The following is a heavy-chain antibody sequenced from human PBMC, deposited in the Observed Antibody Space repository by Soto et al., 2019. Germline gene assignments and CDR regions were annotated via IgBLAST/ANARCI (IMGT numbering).Heavy chain of an antibody. CDR3: AKVGAPDGVATIDH. CDR1: GFTFSSYA. CDR2: ISGSGGST. V-gene: IGHV3-23*01. J-gene: IGHJ4*02. D-gene: IGHD5-12*01. Sequence: HPGGSLRLSCAASGFTFSSYAMSWVRQAPGKGLEWVSAISGSGGSTYYADSVKGRFTISRDNSKNTLYLQMNSLRAEDTAVYYCAKVGAPDGVATIDHWGQGTLVTVSS.